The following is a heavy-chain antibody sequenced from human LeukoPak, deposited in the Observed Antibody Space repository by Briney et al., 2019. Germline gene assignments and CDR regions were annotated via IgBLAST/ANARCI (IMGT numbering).Heavy chain of an antibody. D-gene: IGHD5-18*01. CDR2: INSDGSST. J-gene: IGHJ4*02. CDR1: GFTFSSYW. CDR3: ARERYSYGFDY. V-gene: IGHV3-74*01. Sequence: GGSLRLSCAASGFTFSSYWMHWVRPAPGKGLVWVSRINSDGSSTSYADSVKGRFTISRDNAKNTLYLQMNSLRAEDTAVYYCARERYSYGFDYWGQGTLVTVSS.